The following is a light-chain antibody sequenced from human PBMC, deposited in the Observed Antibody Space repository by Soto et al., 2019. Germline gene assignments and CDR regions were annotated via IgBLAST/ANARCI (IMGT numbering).Light chain of an antibody. J-gene: IGKJ5*01. V-gene: IGKV3-20*01. CDR3: QQYGWSPPIT. CDR1: QRVGNNY. CDR2: HAS. Sequence: IVLTQSPGTLSLSPGKRATLSCWASQRVGNNYLAWYQQKPGQAPRLLIYHASSRATGIPDRFSGSGSGTDFTLTISRLEPEDFAVYYCQQYGWSPPITFGQGTRLEI.